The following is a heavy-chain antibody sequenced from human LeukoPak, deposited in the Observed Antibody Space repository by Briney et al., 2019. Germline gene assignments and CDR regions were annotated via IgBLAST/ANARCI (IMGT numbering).Heavy chain of an antibody. Sequence: GGSLRLSCAASGFTFSSYAMHWVRQAPGKGLEWVAVISYDGSNKYYADSVKGRFTISRDNSKNTVYLQMNSLRAEDTAVYYCAKGYSGYDYAFDIWGQGTMVTVSS. D-gene: IGHD5-12*01. V-gene: IGHV3-30-3*01. CDR1: GFTFSSYA. CDR2: ISYDGSNK. J-gene: IGHJ3*02. CDR3: AKGYSGYDYAFDI.